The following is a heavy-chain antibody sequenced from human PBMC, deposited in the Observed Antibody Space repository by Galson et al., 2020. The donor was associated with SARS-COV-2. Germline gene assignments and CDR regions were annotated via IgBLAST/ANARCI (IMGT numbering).Heavy chain of an antibody. J-gene: IGHJ4*02. CDR1: GFTFSSYA. V-gene: IGHV3-23*01. D-gene: IGHD3-16*01. CDR2: ISGSGGST. Sequence: GESLKISCAASGFTFSSYAMSWVRQAPGKGLEWVSAISGSGGSTYYADSVKGRFTISRDNSKNTLYLQMNSLRAEDTAVYYCAKDKFGVALGNFDYWGQGTLVIVSS. CDR3: AKDKFGVALGNFDY.